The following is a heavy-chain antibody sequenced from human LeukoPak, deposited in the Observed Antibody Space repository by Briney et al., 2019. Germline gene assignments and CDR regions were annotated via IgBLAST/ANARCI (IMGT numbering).Heavy chain of an antibody. CDR1: GYTFTNYY. D-gene: IGHD3-22*01. V-gene: IGHV1-46*01. J-gene: IGHJ4*02. CDR2: INPSGGGT. CDR3: ARGPTSSGYYPDY. Sequence: ASVKVSCTASGYTFTNYYVHWVRQAPGQGLDWMGIINPSGGGTSYAQKFQGRVTMTRDTSTSTVYMELSSLRSEDTAVYYCARGPTSSGYYPDYWGQGTLVTVSS.